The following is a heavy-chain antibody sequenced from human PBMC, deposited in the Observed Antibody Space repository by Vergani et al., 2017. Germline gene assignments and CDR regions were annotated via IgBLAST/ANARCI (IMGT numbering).Heavy chain of an antibody. CDR2: IYYSGST. V-gene: IGHV4-39*01. J-gene: IGHJ4*02. CDR3: ARQARDGYNYPYDY. D-gene: IGHD5-24*01. CDR1: GGSISSSSYY. Sequence: QLQLQESGPGLVKPSETLSLTCTVSGGSISSSSYYWGWIRQPPGKGLEWIGSIYYSGSTYYNPSLKSRVTISVDTSKNQFSLKLSSVTAADTAVYYCARQARDGYNYPYDYWGQGILVTVSS.